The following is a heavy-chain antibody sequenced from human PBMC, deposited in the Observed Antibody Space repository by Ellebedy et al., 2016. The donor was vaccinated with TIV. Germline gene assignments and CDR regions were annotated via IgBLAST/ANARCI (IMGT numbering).Heavy chain of an antibody. Sequence: AASVKVSCKASGYTFPXYGIXXLRHPXVQGLDWMGWISDYNGNTNYAQKLQSRVTMTTDTSTSTAYMELRSLRSDDTAVYYCAKHRRSRSNYYYFNYWGQGTLVTVSS. CDR2: ISDYNGNT. J-gene: IGHJ4*02. D-gene: IGHD5-24*01. CDR3: AKHRRSRSNYYYFNY. CDR1: GYTFPXYG. V-gene: IGHV1-18*01.